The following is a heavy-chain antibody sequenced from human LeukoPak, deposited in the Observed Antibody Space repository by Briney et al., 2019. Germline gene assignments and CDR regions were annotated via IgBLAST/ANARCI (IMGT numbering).Heavy chain of an antibody. D-gene: IGHD3-22*01. CDR1: GGSISSSSYY. Sequence: SETLSLTCTVSGGSISSSSYYWGWIRQPPGKGLEWIGSIFYSGGTYYNPSLKSRVTISVDTSKNQFSLKLSSVTAADTAVYYCARGDYDSSGYYPPNPYYYYYYGMDVWGQGTTVTVSS. V-gene: IGHV4-39*01. CDR2: IFYSGGT. CDR3: ARGDYDSSGYYPPNPYYYYYYGMDV. J-gene: IGHJ6*02.